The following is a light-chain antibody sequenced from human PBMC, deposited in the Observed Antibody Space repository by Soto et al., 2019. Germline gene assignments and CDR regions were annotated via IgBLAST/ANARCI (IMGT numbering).Light chain of an antibody. V-gene: IGLV2-14*03. J-gene: IGLJ3*02. Sequence: QSALTQPASVSGSPGQSITISCTGTSSDIGGYNYVAWYQQHPGKAPKLMINEVSGRPSGISNRFSGFKSGNTASLTISGLQAEDEADYYCCSHSSSITWMFGGGTKLTVL. CDR1: SSDIGGYNY. CDR2: EVS. CDR3: CSHSSSITWM.